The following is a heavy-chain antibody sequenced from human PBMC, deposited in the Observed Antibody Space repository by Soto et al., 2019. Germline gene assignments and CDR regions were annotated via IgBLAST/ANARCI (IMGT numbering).Heavy chain of an antibody. V-gene: IGHV4-30-4*01. D-gene: IGHD3-22*01. CDR2: IHFSGSI. Sequence: SETLSLTCTVSGGSISSDDYYWSWIRQAPGRGLEWIGYIHFSGSIYYNPSLKSRATMSIDTAGNQFSLKVSSVTVADTAVYYCARDLDGLHDDTSGPFPRPGWGQGTLVTVSS. J-gene: IGHJ1*01. CDR3: ARDLDGLHDDTSGPFPRPG. CDR1: GGSISSDDYY.